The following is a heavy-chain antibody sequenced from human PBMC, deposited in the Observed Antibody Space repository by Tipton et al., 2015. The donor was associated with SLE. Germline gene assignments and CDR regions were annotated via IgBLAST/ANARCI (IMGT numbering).Heavy chain of an antibody. CDR2: INSDGSST. CDR1: GFTFSSYW. J-gene: IGHJ4*02. V-gene: IGHV3-74*01. CDR3: AKDSRDQWQLVSLRGHN. Sequence: SLRLSCAASGFTFSSYWMHWVRQTPGKGLVWVSRINSDGSSTSYADSVKGRFTISRDNAENTLYLQMNSLRAEDTALYYCAKDSRDQWQLVSLRGHNWGQGTLVTVSS. D-gene: IGHD6-6*01.